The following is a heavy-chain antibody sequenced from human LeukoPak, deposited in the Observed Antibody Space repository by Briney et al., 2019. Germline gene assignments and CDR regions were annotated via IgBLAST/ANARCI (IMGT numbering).Heavy chain of an antibody. Sequence: PGGSLRLSCAASGFTFSSYGMSWVRQAPGKGLEWVSGISGGGDRIHYTDSVKGRFTISRDNSKNTLYLQMNGLRVEDTAVYYCAKDYSGSPDYWGQGTLVTVSS. CDR2: ISGGGDRI. V-gene: IGHV3-23*01. J-gene: IGHJ4*02. D-gene: IGHD3-10*01. CDR1: GFTFSSYG. CDR3: AKDYSGSPDY.